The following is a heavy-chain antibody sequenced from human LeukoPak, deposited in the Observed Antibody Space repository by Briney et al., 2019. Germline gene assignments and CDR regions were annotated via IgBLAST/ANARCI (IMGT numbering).Heavy chain of an antibody. CDR2: LYSGGSA. V-gene: IGHV3-53*01. CDR1: GFIVSNNF. D-gene: IGHD1-26*01. CDR3: ARGGSYVHY. Sequence: GGSLRLACAASGFIVSNNFVSWVRQAPGKGLEWVSVLYSGGSAYYADSVRGRFTISRDNSKNTLYLQMNSLRADDTAVYYCARGGSYVHYWGQGTLVTVSS. J-gene: IGHJ4*02.